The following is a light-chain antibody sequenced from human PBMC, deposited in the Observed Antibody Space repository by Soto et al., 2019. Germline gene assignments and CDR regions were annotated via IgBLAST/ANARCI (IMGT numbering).Light chain of an antibody. CDR3: QQYNNWPPLT. J-gene: IGKJ4*01. Sequence: EIVLTQSPGTLSVSPGERATLSCRASQSVSSNLAWYQQKRGQAPRLLIYGASTRATGIPARFSGSGSGTEFTLTISSLQSEDFAVYYCQQYNNWPPLTFGGGTKVEIK. CDR2: GAS. CDR1: QSVSSN. V-gene: IGKV3-15*01.